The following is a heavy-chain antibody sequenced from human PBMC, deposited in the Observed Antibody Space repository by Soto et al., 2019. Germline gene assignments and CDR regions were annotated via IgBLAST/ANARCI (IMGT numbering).Heavy chain of an antibody. D-gene: IGHD3-16*02. CDR3: ARYRDGY. CDR1: GFTFSSHW. V-gene: IGHV3-7*03. Sequence: EVQLVESGGGLVQPGGSLRLTCAASGFTFSSHWMSWVRQAPGKGLEWVANIKEDGSDKYYVDSVRGRFTISRDNAKNSLYLQMNSLRTDDTAVYYCARYRDGYWGQGTLVTVSS. J-gene: IGHJ4*02. CDR2: IKEDGSDK.